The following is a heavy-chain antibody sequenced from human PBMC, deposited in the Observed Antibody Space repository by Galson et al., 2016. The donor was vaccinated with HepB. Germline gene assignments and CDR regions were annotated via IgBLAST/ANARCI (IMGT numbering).Heavy chain of an antibody. D-gene: IGHD3-10*01. J-gene: IGHJ4*02. V-gene: IGHV4-61*01. CDR2: ISYSGVT. CDR3: ATDAGGGSGSYYRRLDS. CDR1: GGSVSSGTYY. Sequence: SETLSLTCTVSGGSVSSGTYYWYWIRQPPGKGLECIGYISYSGVTNYNPSLKNRVTMSLDTSTNQFPLKLDSVTAADTALYYCATDAGGGSGSYYRRLDSWGQGTLVTVSS.